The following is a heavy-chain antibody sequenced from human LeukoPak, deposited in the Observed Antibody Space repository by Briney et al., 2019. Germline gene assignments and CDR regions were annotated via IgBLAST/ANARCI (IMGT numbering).Heavy chain of an antibody. Sequence: GGSLRLSCAASGFTVSSNYMSWVRQAPGKGLEWVSVIYSGGSTYYADSVKGRFTISRDNSKNTLYLQMNSLRAEDTAVYYCAKGDRQLPYSPADSWGQGTLVTVSS. CDR1: GFTVSSNY. D-gene: IGHD2-15*01. CDR3: AKGDRQLPYSPADS. CDR2: IYSGGST. J-gene: IGHJ5*01. V-gene: IGHV3-66*01.